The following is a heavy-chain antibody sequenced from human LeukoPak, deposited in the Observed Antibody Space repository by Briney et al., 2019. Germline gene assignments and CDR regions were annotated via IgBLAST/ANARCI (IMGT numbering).Heavy chain of an antibody. CDR2: ISGSGGST. D-gene: IGHD3-22*01. CDR3: ATYYYDSSGYIGY. CDR1: GFTFSSYA. Sequence: PGGPLRLSCAASGFTFSSYAMSWVRQAPGKGLEWVSAISGSGGSTYYADSVKGRFTISRDNSKNTLYLQMNSLRAEDTAVYYCATYYYDSSGYIGYWGQGTLVTVSS. J-gene: IGHJ4*02. V-gene: IGHV3-23*01.